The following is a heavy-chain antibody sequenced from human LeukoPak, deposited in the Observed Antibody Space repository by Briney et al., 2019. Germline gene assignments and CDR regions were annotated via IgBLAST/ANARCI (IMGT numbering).Heavy chain of an antibody. J-gene: IGHJ5*02. D-gene: IGHD3-10*01. CDR3: ARGGPFRGVALGQNKNWFDP. V-gene: IGHV1-69*05. CDR1: GGTFSSYA. CDR2: IIPIFGTA. Sequence: ASVTVSCKASGGTFSSYAISWVRQAPGQGLEWMGGIIPIFGTANYAQKFQGRVTITTDESTSTAYMELSSLRSEDTAVYYCARGGPFRGVALGQNKNWFDPWGQGTLVTVSS.